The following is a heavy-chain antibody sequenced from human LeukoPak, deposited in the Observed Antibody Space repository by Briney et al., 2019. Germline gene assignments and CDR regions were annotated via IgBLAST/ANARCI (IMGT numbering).Heavy chain of an antibody. CDR2: ISTYSDNT. CDR1: GYTFTSYS. V-gene: IGHV1-18*01. J-gene: IGHJ4*02. D-gene: IGHD4-17*01. CDR3: VRDEGYGDYRFDY. Sequence: ASVKVSCKASGYTFTSYSISWVRQAPGQGLEWMGWISTYSDNTNYAQKLQGRVTMTTDTSTSTAYMELRSLRSDDTAMYYCVRDEGYGDYRFDYWGQGTLVTVSS.